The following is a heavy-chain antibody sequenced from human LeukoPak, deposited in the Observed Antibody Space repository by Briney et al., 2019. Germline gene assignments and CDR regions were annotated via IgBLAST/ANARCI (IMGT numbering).Heavy chain of an antibody. Sequence: SETLSLTCAVYGGSFSGYYWSWIRQPPGKGLEWIGEINHSGSTNYNPSLKSRVTISVDTSKNQFSLKLSSVTAADTAVYYCARDRAGVHYGSGSYYTYFDYWGQGTLVTVSS. CDR3: ARDRAGVHYGSGSYYTYFDY. V-gene: IGHV4-34*01. D-gene: IGHD3-10*01. CDR1: GGSFSGYY. CDR2: INHSGST. J-gene: IGHJ4*02.